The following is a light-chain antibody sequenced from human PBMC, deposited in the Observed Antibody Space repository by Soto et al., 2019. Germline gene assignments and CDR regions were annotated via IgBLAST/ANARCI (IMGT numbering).Light chain of an antibody. CDR1: SSDVGGYHY. J-gene: IGLJ1*01. CDR3: SSYPTSSTYV. Sequence: QSALTQPASVSGSPGQSITISCTGTSSDVGGYHYVSWYQQYPGKAPKVMIYDVSNRPSGVSNRFSGSKSGNTASLTISGLQAEDEADYYCSSYPTSSTYVFGTWTKVT. CDR2: DVS. V-gene: IGLV2-14*01.